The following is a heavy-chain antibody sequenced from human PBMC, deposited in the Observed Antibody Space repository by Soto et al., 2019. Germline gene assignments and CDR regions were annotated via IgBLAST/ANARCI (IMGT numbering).Heavy chain of an antibody. CDR3: AKAHIQATVTTGLDY. Sequence: QVQLVESGGGVVQPGRSLRLSCAASGFTFSSYGMHWVRQAPGKGLEWVAVISYDGSNKYYADSVKGRFTISRDNSKNPLYLQMNSLRAEDTAVYYCAKAHIQATVTTGLDYWGQGTLVTVSS. D-gene: IGHD4-17*01. CDR1: GFTFSSYG. CDR2: ISYDGSNK. J-gene: IGHJ4*02. V-gene: IGHV3-30*18.